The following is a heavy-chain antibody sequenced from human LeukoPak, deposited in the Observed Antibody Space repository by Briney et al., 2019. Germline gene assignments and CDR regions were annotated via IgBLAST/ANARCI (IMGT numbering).Heavy chain of an antibody. V-gene: IGHV3-15*01. J-gene: IGHJ4*02. Sequence: KPGGSLRLSCAGSGFSFNRDWMGWVRQAPGKELEWVGRITTRAYGETTDYAAPVKGRFTISRDDSKNTLYLQMNSLKTEDTAVYYCTSYPSYYGSGSRLYYFDYWGQGTLVTVSS. CDR2: ITTRAYGETT. CDR1: GFSFNRDW. CDR3: TSYPSYYGSGSRLYYFDY. D-gene: IGHD3-10*01.